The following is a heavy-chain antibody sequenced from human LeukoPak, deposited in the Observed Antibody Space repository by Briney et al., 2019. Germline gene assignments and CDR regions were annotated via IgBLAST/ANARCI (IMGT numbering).Heavy chain of an antibody. J-gene: IGHJ4*02. CDR1: GGSISSGDYY. CDR2: IYYSGST. CDR3: ARDLLNEGNHLDY. D-gene: IGHD4-23*01. Sequence: SETLSLTCTVSGGSISSGDYYWSWIRQPPGKGLEWIGYIYYSGSTYYNPSLKSRVTISADTSKNQFSLKLSSVTAADTAVYYCARDLLNEGNHLDYWGQGTLVTVSS. V-gene: IGHV4-30-4*01.